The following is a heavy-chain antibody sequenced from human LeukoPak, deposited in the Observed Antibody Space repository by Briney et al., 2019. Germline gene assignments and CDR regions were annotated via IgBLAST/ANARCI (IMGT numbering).Heavy chain of an antibody. D-gene: IGHD5-12*01. CDR3: AKAARGYDYYYDY. V-gene: IGHV3-30*18. CDR2: ISYDGSYK. CDR1: GFTFSTYG. Sequence: GGSLRLSCAASGFTFSTYGMHWVRQDPGKGLEWVAVISYDGSYKSYADSVKGRYTISRANSKNTLYLQMNSLRVEDTAVYYCAKAARGYDYYYDYWGQGTLVTVSS. J-gene: IGHJ4*02.